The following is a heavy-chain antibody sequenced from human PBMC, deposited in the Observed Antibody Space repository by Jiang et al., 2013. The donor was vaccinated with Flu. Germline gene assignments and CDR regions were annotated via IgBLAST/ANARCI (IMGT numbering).Heavy chain of an antibody. CDR3: ARQNTVTTSYYYYMDV. D-gene: IGHD4-11*01. V-gene: IGHV4-39*01. J-gene: IGHJ6*03. Sequence: SLTCTVSGGSISSSSYYWGWIRQPPGKGLEWIGSIYYSGSTYYNPSLKSRVTISVDTSKNQFSLKLSSVTAADTAVYYCARQNTVTTSYYYYMDVWGKGTTVTVSS. CDR1: GGSISSSSYY. CDR2: IYYSGST.